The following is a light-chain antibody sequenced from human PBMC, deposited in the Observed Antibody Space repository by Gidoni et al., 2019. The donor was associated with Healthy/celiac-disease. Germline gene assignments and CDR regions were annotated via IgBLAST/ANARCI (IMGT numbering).Light chain of an antibody. Sequence: ETVMTQSPLSLPVTPGEPASLSCRSSQSLLHSNGYNYLEWYLQKPGQSPQLLIYVCSNRGSGVPERCSSSGSGTDFTLKISRVEDEDVRVYYRMQDRQPYTFGQGTKLEIK. CDR2: VCS. CDR3: MQDRQPYT. CDR1: QSLLHSNGYNY. J-gene: IGKJ2*01. V-gene: IGKV2-28*01.